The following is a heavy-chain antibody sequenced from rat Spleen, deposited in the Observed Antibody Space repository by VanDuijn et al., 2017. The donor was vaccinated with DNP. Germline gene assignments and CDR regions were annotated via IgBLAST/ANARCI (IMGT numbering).Heavy chain of an antibody. V-gene: IGHV5-22*01. Sequence: EVQLVESGGGLVQPGRSMKLSCAASGFTFSNYYMAWVRQAPKKGLEWVASISYEGSETYYGDSVKGRFTISRDNAKSTLYLQMDSLRSEDTATYYCTTTGAGIGNWGQGVMVTVSS. J-gene: IGHJ2*01. CDR1: GFTFSNYY. CDR3: TTTGAGIGN. D-gene: IGHD1-4*01. CDR2: ISYEGSET.